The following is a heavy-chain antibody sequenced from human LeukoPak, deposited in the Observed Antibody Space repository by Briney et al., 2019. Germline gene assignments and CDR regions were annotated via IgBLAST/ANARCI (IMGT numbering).Heavy chain of an antibody. CDR2: IYYSGST. Sequence: SQTLSLTCTVSGGSISSGGYYWSWIRQHPGKGLEWIGYIYYSGSTYYNPSLKSRVTISVDTSKNQFSPKLSSVTAADTAVYYCARVEVVAGLSLDYWGQGTLVTVSS. CDR3: ARVEVVAGLSLDY. V-gene: IGHV4-31*03. CDR1: GGSISSGGYY. J-gene: IGHJ4*02. D-gene: IGHD2-15*01.